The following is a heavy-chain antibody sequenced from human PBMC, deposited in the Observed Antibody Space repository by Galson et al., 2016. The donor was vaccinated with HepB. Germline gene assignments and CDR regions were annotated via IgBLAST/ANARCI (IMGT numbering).Heavy chain of an antibody. D-gene: IGHD3-3*01. Sequence: TLSLTCTVSGGSISSGSYYWSWIRQPAGKGLEWIGRIYTSGSTNYNPSLKSRVTISVDTSKNQFSLKLSSVTAADTAVYYCARGYDFWSGYGGGNLIDTWGQGTLVTVSS. J-gene: IGHJ5*02. V-gene: IGHV4-61*02. CDR3: ARGYDFWSGYGGGNLIDT. CDR2: IYTSGST. CDR1: GGSISSGSYY.